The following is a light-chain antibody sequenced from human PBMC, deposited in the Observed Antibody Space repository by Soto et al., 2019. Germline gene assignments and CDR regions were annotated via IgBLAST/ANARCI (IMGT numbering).Light chain of an antibody. Sequence: VMTQSPATLSVSPGERATLSCRASQSVSSNLAWYQEKPGQAPRLLIYGASTRATGIPARFSGSGSGTEFTLTISSLQSEDFAVYYCQQYDNWPPWTFGQGTKVEIK. J-gene: IGKJ1*01. V-gene: IGKV3D-15*01. CDR2: GAS. CDR3: QQYDNWPPWT. CDR1: QSVSSN.